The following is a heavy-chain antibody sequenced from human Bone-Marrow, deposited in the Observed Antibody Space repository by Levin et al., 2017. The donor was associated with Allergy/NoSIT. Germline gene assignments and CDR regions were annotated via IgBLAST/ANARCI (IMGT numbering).Heavy chain of an antibody. CDR1: GYSFSNYW. Sequence: GESLKISCKGSGYSFSNYWIGWVRQMPGKGLEWMGIIYPGDSDTRYSPSFEGLVTISADKSINTAYLQWRSLKAPDTAMYYCARGRPTMVRGLSTHCFDYWGQGTLVSVSS. D-gene: IGHD3-10*01. J-gene: IGHJ4*02. V-gene: IGHV5-51*01. CDR3: ARGRPTMVRGLSTHCFDY. CDR2: IYPGDSDT.